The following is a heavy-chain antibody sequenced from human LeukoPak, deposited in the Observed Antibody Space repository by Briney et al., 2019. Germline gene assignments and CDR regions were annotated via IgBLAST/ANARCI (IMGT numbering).Heavy chain of an antibody. CDR2: IYYSGST. Sequence: KPSETLSLTCTVSGGSISSSSYYWGWIRQPPGKGLEWIGSIYYSGSTYYNASLKSRVTISVDMSKNQFSLKLSSVTAADTAVYYCARGLYGAAAGTHWGQGTQVTVSS. D-gene: IGHD6-13*01. CDR1: GGSISSSSYY. CDR3: ARGLYGAAAGTH. V-gene: IGHV4-39*01. J-gene: IGHJ1*01.